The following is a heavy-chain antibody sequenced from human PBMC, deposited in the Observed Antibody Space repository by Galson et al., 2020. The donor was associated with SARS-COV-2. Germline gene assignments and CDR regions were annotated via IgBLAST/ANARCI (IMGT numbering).Heavy chain of an antibody. CDR1: GGSFSGYF. D-gene: IGHD2-8*02. Sequence: SETLSLTCAVYGGSFSGYFWSWLRQPPGKGLEWLGEVNHSGSTNYNPSLKSRVTISVDTSKNQFSLKLSSVTAADTAVYYCARGLDGTGRFNGWDYWGQGTLVTVSS. CDR3: ARGLDGTGRFNGWDY. J-gene: IGHJ4*02. CDR2: VNHSGST. V-gene: IGHV4-34*01.